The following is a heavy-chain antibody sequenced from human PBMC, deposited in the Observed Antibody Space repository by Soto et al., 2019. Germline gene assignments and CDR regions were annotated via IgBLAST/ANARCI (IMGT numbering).Heavy chain of an antibody. CDR1: GYSISSGNY. V-gene: IGHV4-38-2*01. D-gene: IGHD2-2*01. CDR2: LYHIGST. CDR3: RSSTSCYDESCVDV. J-gene: IGHJ6*02. Sequence: NPSETRSLTCAVSGYSISSGNYWAWIRQPPGRGLEWIGSLYHIGSTHYNTSLKSRVTISVDTSKNHFSLELSSVTAADTAIYYCRSSTSCYDESCVDVWGQGTMVTVSS.